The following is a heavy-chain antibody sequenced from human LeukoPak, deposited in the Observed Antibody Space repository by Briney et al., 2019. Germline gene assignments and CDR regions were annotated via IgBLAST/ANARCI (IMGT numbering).Heavy chain of an antibody. CDR2: ITTSSSTM. CDR1: GFTLSSYS. D-gene: IGHD3-10*01. V-gene: IGHV3-48*01. Sequence: GGSLRLSCAASGFTLSSYSMNWVRQAPGKGLEWVSYITTSSSTMYYADSVKGRFTFSRDNAKNSLYLQMNSLRAEDTAVYYCAREGYYGSGLYYYYYMDVWGKGTTVTVSS. CDR3: AREGYYGSGLYYYYYMDV. J-gene: IGHJ6*03.